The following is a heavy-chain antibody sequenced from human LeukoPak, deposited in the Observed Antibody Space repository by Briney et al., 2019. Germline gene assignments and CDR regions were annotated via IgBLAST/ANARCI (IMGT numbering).Heavy chain of an antibody. D-gene: IGHD6-13*01. V-gene: IGHV3-23*01. CDR3: VRSAGSASGYRYTWYYFDQ. Sequence: GGSLRLSCAASGFTFSSYAMSWVRQAPGKGLEWVSSISGSGGSTYYADSVKGRFTISRDNSKNTLYLQMNSLRAEDTAVYYCVRSAGSASGYRYTWYYFDQWGQGTLVTVSA. CDR2: ISGSGGST. J-gene: IGHJ4*02. CDR1: GFTFSSYA.